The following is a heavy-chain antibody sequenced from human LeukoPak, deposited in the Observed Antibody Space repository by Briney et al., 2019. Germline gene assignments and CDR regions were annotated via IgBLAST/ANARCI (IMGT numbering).Heavy chain of an antibody. CDR2: IKQDGSEK. J-gene: IGHJ3*02. CDR3: ARDWYSSSWYGHDAFDI. V-gene: IGHV3-7*01. CDR1: GFTFSRNW. Sequence: GGSLRLSCAASGFTFSRNWMSWVRQAPGKGLEWVASIKQDGSEKNYVDSVKGRFTISRDNAKNSLYLQMNSLRAEDTAVYYCARDWYSSSWYGHDAFDIWGQGTMVTVSS. D-gene: IGHD6-13*01.